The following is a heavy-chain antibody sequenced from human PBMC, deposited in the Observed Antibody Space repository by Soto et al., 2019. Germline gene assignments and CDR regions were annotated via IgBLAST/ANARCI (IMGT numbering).Heavy chain of an antibody. D-gene: IGHD2-2*01. CDR2: ISWNSGSI. CDR1: GFTFDDYA. V-gene: IGHV3-9*01. CDR3: AKGGHLLVEGGGY. Sequence: EVQLVESGGGLVQPGRSLRLSCAASGFTFDDYAMHWVRQAPGKCLEWVSGISWNSGSIGYADSVKGRFTISSDNAKKSLYLQINSLTPEDTALYYRAKGGHLLVEGGGYWGQGTLVTVSS. J-gene: IGHJ4*02.